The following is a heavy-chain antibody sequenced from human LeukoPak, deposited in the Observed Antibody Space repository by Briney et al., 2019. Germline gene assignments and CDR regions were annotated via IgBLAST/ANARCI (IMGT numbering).Heavy chain of an antibody. J-gene: IGHJ3*02. V-gene: IGHV4-34*01. CDR1: GGSFSGYY. CDR2: INHSGST. D-gene: IGHD2-15*01. Sequence: SETLSLTCAVYGGSFSGYYWSWLRQPPGKGLEWIGEINHSGSTNYNPSLKSRVTISVDTSKNQFSLKLSSVTAADTAVYYCARVHCSGGSCYSYKVGKNAFDIWGQGTMVTVSS. CDR3: ARVHCSGGSCYSYKVGKNAFDI.